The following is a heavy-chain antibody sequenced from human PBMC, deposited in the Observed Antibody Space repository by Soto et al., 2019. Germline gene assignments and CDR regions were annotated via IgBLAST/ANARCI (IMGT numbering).Heavy chain of an antibody. CDR1: GFSVNSNY. CDR2: IYSGGDT. D-gene: IGHD6-13*01. CDR3: ARENEGVISDH. Sequence: EVQLVETGGGLIQPGGSLRLSCAASGFSVNSNYMSWVRQAPGKGLEWVSVIYSGGDTYYADSVKGRFTISRDKSKNTLYLQMNSLRDEDTAIYYCARENEGVISDHWGQGTLVTVSS. V-gene: IGHV3-53*02. J-gene: IGHJ4*02.